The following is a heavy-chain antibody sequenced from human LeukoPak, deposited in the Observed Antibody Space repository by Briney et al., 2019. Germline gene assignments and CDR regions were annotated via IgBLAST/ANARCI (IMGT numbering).Heavy chain of an antibody. CDR2: ISAYNGNT. D-gene: IGHD2-2*01. CDR1: GYTFTSYG. V-gene: IGHV1-18*01. CDR3: AKLGGGCSSTSCHHHI. Sequence: ASVKVSCTASGYTFTSYGISWVRQAPGQGLEWMGWISAYNGNTNYAQKLQGRVTMTTDTSTSTAYMELRSLRSDDTAVYYCAKLGGGCSSTSCHHHIWGQGTLVTVSS. J-gene: IGHJ4*02.